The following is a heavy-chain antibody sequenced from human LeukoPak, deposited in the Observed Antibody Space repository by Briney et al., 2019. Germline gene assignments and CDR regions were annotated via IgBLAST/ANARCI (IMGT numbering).Heavy chain of an antibody. D-gene: IGHD3-3*01. J-gene: IGHJ6*03. CDR2: ISGSGGST. CDR3: AKEGLDYDFWSGYYLTYMDV. Sequence: GGSLRLSCAASGFTFSSYAMSWVRQAPGKGLEWVLAISGSGGSTYYADSVKGRFTISRDNSKNTLYLQMNSLRAEDTAVYYCAKEGLDYDFWSGYYLTYMDVWGKGTTVTVSS. V-gene: IGHV3-23*01. CDR1: GFTFSSYA.